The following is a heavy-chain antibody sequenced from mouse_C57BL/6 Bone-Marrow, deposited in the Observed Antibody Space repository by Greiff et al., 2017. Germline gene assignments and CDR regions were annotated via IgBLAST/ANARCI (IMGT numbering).Heavy chain of an antibody. V-gene: IGHV1-66*01. CDR3: ARDGYYGADWYFDV. D-gene: IGHD2-3*01. CDR1: GYSFTSYY. J-gene: IGHJ1*03. CDR2: IYPGSGNT. Sequence: VQLQESGPELVKPGASVKISCKASGYSFTSYYIHWVKQRPGQGLEWIGWIYPGSGNTKYNEKFKGKATLTADTSSSTAYMQLSSLTSEDSAVYYCARDGYYGADWYFDVWGTGTTVTVSA.